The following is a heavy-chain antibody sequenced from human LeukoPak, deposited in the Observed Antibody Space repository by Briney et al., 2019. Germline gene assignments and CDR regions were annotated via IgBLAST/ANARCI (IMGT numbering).Heavy chain of an antibody. CDR2: ITQDGSEI. J-gene: IGHJ4*02. Sequence: GGSLRLSCAASGFSFSSFWMTWVRQTPGRGLEWVANITQDGSEIYYVDSLKGRFIISRDNAKSSLYLQMNSLRAEDTAVYYCARSLGYCSGGSCYPFDCWGQGTLVTVSS. CDR3: ARSLGYCSGGSCYPFDC. V-gene: IGHV3-7*04. D-gene: IGHD2-15*01. CDR1: GFSFSSFW.